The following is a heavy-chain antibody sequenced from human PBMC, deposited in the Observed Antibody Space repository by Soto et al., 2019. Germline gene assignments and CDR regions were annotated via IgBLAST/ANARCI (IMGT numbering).Heavy chain of an antibody. CDR2: MNPNRGNT. D-gene: IGHD3-22*01. CDR3: VRMASSGSLNWFDP. Sequence: QVQLVQSGAEGKKPGASVKVSCKASQHTFSNYDISWVRQATGQGLEWMGWMNPNRGNTGYALKFQGRVTMTRDASISAADMELSSLGSDETAVYYCVRMASSGSLNWFDPWGQGTLVTVSS. CDR1: QHTFSNYD. V-gene: IGHV1-8*02. J-gene: IGHJ5*02.